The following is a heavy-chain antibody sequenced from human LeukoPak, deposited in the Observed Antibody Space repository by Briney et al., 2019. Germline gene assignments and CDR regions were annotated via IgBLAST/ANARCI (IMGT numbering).Heavy chain of an antibody. J-gene: IGHJ4*02. Sequence: PGGSLRLSCAACGFTFSSYSMNWVRQAPGKGLEWVSSISSSSSYIYYADSLKGRFTISRDNAKNSLYLQMNSLRAEDTAVYYCARAGSGWDFDYWGQGTLVTVSS. CDR1: GFTFSSYS. CDR3: ARAGSGWDFDY. CDR2: ISSSSSYI. V-gene: IGHV3-21*01. D-gene: IGHD6-25*01.